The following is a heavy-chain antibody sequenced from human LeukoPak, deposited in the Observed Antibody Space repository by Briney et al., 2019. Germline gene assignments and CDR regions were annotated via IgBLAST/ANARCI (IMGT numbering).Heavy chain of an antibody. V-gene: IGHV4-39*07. J-gene: IGHJ5*02. CDR1: GGSISSSSYY. CDR2: IYYSGST. D-gene: IGHD3-22*01. CDR3: ARGQLYYYDTSGYPRWFDP. Sequence: SETLSLTCTVSGGSISSSSYYWGWIRQPPGKGLEWIGSIYYSGSTYYNPSLKSRVTISVDTSKNQFSLKLSSVTAADTAVYYCARGQLYYYDTSGYPRWFDPWGQGTLVTVSS.